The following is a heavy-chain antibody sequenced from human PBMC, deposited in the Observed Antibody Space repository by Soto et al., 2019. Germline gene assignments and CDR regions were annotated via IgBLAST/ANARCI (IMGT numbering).Heavy chain of an antibody. CDR2: RDPSDSYT. CDR1: GYSFTSDC. CDR3: ATYSSRWYGLHYYYGMDV. D-gene: IGHD6-13*01. V-gene: IGHV5-10-1*01. J-gene: IGHJ6*02. Sequence: PGESLKISCKGSGYSFTSDCISCVRQMPWKGLEWMGRRDPSDSYTDYSLSLQGHVTSSAEKSISTAYLKWRRLKDSDTAMYYCATYSSRWYGLHYYYGMDVWGQGTTVTVSS.